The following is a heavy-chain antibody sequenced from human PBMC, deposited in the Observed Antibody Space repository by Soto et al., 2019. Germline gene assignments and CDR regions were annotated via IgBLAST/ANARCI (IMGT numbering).Heavy chain of an antibody. CDR1: GGCCSGYY. D-gene: IGHD3-10*01. J-gene: IGHJ4*02. Sequence: ETVSLTCAVYGGCCSGYYWSWIRQPPGKGLEWIGENNHSGSTNYNPSLKSRVTISVDTSKNQFSLKRSSVTAADTAVYYCPRGPFGLLWFGELSPFFDYWGQGTLVTVSS. V-gene: IGHV4-34*01. CDR3: PRGPFGLLWFGELSPFFDY. CDR2: NNHSGST.